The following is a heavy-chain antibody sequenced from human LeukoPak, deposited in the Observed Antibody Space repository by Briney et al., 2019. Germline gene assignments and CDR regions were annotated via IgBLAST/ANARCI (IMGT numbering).Heavy chain of an antibody. CDR3: AKDWGQGYYDSSGYYPHP. J-gene: IGHJ5*02. CDR2: ISSSSSTI. V-gene: IGHV3-48*04. Sequence: GGSLRLSCAASGFTFSSYSMNWVRQAPGKGLEWVSYISSSSSTIYYADSVKGRFTISRDNAKNSLYLQINSLRAEDTAVYYCAKDWGQGYYDSSGYYPHPLGQGTLVTVSS. D-gene: IGHD3-22*01. CDR1: GFTFSSYS.